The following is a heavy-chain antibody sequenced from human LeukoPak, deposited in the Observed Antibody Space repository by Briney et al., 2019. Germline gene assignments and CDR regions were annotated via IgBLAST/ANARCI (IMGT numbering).Heavy chain of an antibody. CDR2: IYYSGST. J-gene: IGHJ4*02. Sequence: PSETLSLTCTVSGGSISSSSYYWGWIRQPPGKGLEWIGSIYYSGSTNYNPSLKSRVTISVDTSKNQFSLRLSSVTAADTAMYFCARAYSRSYSHFDDWGQGTLVTVSS. V-gene: IGHV4-39*07. CDR3: ARAYSRSYSHFDD. D-gene: IGHD1-26*01. CDR1: GGSISSSSYY.